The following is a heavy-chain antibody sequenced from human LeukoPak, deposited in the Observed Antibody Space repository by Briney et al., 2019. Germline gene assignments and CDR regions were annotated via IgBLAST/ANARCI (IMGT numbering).Heavy chain of an antibody. CDR2: INPSADST. V-gene: IGHV1-46*01. D-gene: IGHD6-19*01. CDR3: ARDEGEQWLVLGAFDI. Sequence: ASVKVSCKTSGYTFISYYIHWARQAPGQGLEWMGIINPSADSTSYAQKFQGRVTMTRDMSTSTVYMELSSLRSEDTAMYYCARDEGEQWLVLGAFDIWGQGTMVTVSS. J-gene: IGHJ3*02. CDR1: GYTFISYY.